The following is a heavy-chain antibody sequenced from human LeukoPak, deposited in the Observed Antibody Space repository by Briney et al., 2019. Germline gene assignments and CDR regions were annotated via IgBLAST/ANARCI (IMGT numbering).Heavy chain of an antibody. D-gene: IGHD2-21*02. CDR2: VYYSGTI. V-gene: IGHV4-59*08. CDR1: GGAIDNYY. CDR3: ARHGTAAGPFQL. Sequence: SETLSLTCTVSGGAIDNYYWSWIRQPPGKGLEWIAYVYYSGTINYNPSLESRVTISVDASKNQFSLRLTSVAAADTAVYYCARHGTAAGPFQLWGQGTLVTVSS. J-gene: IGHJ1*01.